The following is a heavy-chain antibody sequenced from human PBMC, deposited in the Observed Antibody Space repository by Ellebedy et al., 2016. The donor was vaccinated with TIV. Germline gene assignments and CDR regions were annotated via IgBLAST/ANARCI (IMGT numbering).Heavy chain of an antibody. V-gene: IGHV1-2*02. D-gene: IGHD6-6*01. J-gene: IGHJ5*02. CDR1: GYTFTGYY. CDR2: IHPNSGGT. CDR3: ARETGVGYSSSIGWFDP. Sequence: ASVKVSCKASGYTFTGYYMHWVRQAPGQGLEWMGWIHPNSGGTNYAQKFQGRVTMTRDTSISTAYMELSRLRSDDTAVYYCARETGVGYSSSIGWFDPWGQGTLVTVSS.